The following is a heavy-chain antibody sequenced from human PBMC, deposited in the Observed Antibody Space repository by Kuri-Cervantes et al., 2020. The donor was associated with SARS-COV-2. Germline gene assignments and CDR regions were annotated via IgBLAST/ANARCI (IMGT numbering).Heavy chain of an antibody. D-gene: IGHD3-22*01. CDR3: ARGPTYYYASSVYYYQRATNYYYYGMDV. J-gene: IGHJ6*02. V-gene: IGHV3-33*01. CDR1: GFTFSNYG. CDR2: IWYDGSNK. Sequence: GESLKISCAAAGFTFSNYGMHWVRQAPGKGLEWVAVIWYDGSNKYYADSVKGRFTISKDNSKYTMYLQMNSLRAEDTAVYYCARGPTYYYASSVYYYQRATNYYYYGMDVWGQGTMVTVSS.